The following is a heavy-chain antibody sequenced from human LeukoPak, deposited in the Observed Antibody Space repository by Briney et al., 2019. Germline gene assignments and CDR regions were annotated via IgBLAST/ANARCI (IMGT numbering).Heavy chain of an antibody. CDR2: INHSGST. CDR1: GGSISSYY. J-gene: IGHJ5*02. CDR3: ARVGKQWLVLRGWFDP. V-gene: IGHV4-34*01. D-gene: IGHD6-19*01. Sequence: KTSETLSLTCTVSGGSISSYYWSWIRQPPGKGLEWIGEINHSGSTNYNPSLKSRVTISVDTSKNRFSLKLSSVTAADTAVYYCARVGKQWLVLRGWFDPWGQGTLVTVSS.